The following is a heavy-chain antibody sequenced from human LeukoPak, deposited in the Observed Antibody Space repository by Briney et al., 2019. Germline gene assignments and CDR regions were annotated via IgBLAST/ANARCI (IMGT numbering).Heavy chain of an antibody. Sequence: GGSLRLSCAASGFTFSSYGMHWVRQASGKGLEWVAVIWYDGSNKYYADSVKGRFTISRDNSKNTLYLQMNSLRAEDTAVYYCAREGDYRDYFDYWGQGTLVTVSS. CDR3: AREGDYRDYFDY. D-gene: IGHD4-11*01. J-gene: IGHJ4*02. V-gene: IGHV3-33*01. CDR2: IWYDGSNK. CDR1: GFTFSSYG.